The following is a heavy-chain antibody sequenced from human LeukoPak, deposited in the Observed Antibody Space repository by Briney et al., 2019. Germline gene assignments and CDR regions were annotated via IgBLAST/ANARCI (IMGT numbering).Heavy chain of an antibody. J-gene: IGHJ4*02. CDR2: INPNSGGT. Sequence: ASVKVSCKASGYTFTGYYMHGVRQAPGQGGEWMGRINPNSGGTNYAQKFQGRVTMTRDTSISTAYMELSRLRSDDTAVYYCARVFNRQWLPSGYWGQGTLVTVSS. CDR1: GYTFTGYY. V-gene: IGHV1-2*06. CDR3: ARVFNRQWLPSGY. D-gene: IGHD6-19*01.